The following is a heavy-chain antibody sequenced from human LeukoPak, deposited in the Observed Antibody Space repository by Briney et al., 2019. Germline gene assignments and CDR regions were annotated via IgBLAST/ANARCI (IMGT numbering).Heavy chain of an antibody. J-gene: IGHJ4*02. V-gene: IGHV3-23*01. CDR3: AKVWGGLKMVAGTGYFDY. D-gene: IGHD6-19*01. CDR2: ISGSGGST. CDR1: GFTFNDYG. Sequence: PGGSLRLSCEAYGFTFNDYGMSWVRQAPGKGLEWVSAISGSGGSTYYADSVKGRFTISRDNSKNTLYLQMNSLRAEDTAVYYCAKVWGGLKMVAGTGYFDYWGQGTLVTVSS.